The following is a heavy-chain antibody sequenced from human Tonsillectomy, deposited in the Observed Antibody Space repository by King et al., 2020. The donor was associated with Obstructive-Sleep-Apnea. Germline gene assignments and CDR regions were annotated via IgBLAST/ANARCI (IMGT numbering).Heavy chain of an antibody. Sequence: VQLVESGGGVVKPGRSLRLSCAASEFNLRTYAMHWVRQAPGKGLEWVAVISYDGSNKYYADSVKGRFTISRDNSKNTLYLQMNSLRAEDTAVYYFGGSIGSLNFFDFWGQGTLVTVSS. CDR1: EFNLRTYA. D-gene: IGHD3-10*01. J-gene: IGHJ4*02. CDR3: GGSIGSLNFFDF. V-gene: IGHV3-30*04. CDR2: ISYDGSNK.